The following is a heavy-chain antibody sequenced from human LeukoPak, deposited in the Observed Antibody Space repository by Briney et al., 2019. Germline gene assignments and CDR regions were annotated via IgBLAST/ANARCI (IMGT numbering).Heavy chain of an antibody. J-gene: IGHJ4*02. CDR2: ISGSSDSP. CDR3: AKDYDFWSGYGRPYFDY. Sequence: QPGGSLRLSCAASGFTFSNYAMSWVRQAPGKGLEWVSGISGSSDSPNYGDSVKGRFTISRDNSKNTLYLQMNSLRAEDTAVYYCAKDYDFWSGYGRPYFDYWGQGTLVTVSS. CDR1: GFTFSNYA. V-gene: IGHV3-23*01. D-gene: IGHD3-3*01.